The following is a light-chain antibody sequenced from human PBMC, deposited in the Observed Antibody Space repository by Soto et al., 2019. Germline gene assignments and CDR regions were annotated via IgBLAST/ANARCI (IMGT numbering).Light chain of an antibody. V-gene: IGLV1-44*01. CDR1: SSNIGINT. CDR3: ETWKNFLFAIV. J-gene: IGLJ1*01. Sequence: QSVLTQPPSASGTPGQTITISCSGGSSNIGINTVSWYEHLPGTAPRLLIYGNNQRPSGVPDRFSGSKSGTSASLAISGLRSGDGAISSGETWKNFLFAIVLGTGTKVTAL. CDR2: GNN.